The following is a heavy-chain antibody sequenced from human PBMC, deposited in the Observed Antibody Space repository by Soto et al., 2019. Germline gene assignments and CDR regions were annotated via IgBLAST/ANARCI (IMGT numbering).Heavy chain of an antibody. CDR1: GFTFSSYA. CDR3: AKVTAVAGPSYFDY. Sequence: PGGSLRLSCAASGFTFSSYAMSWVRQAPGKGLKWVSAISGSGGSTYYADSVKGRFTISRDNSKDTLYLQMNSLRAEDTAVYYCAKVTAVAGPSYFDYWGQGTLVTVSS. V-gene: IGHV3-23*01. D-gene: IGHD6-19*01. CDR2: ISGSGGST. J-gene: IGHJ4*02.